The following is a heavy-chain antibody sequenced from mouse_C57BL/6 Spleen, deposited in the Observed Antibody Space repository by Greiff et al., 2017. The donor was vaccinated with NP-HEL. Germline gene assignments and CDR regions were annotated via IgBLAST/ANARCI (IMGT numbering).Heavy chain of an antibody. V-gene: IGHV1-50*01. CDR1: GYTFTSYW. J-gene: IGHJ4*01. CDR2: IDPSDSYT. Sequence: QVQLQQPGAELVKPGASVKLSCKASGYTFTSYWMQWVKQRPGQGLEWIGEIDPSDSYTNYNQKFKGKATLTVDTSSSTAYMQLSSLTSEDSAVYYCARRDGSSYLYYAMDYWGQGTSVTVSS. D-gene: IGHD1-1*01. CDR3: ARRDGSSYLYYAMDY.